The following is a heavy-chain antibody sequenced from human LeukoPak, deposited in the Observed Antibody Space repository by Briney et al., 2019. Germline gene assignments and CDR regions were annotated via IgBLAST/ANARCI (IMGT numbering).Heavy chain of an antibody. CDR2: INPNSGGT. V-gene: IGHV1-2*02. Sequence: WASVKLSCKASGYTFTGYYMHWVRQAPGQGLEWMGWINPNSGGTNYAQKLQGRVTMTTDTSTSTAYMELRSLRSDDTAVYYCARHGALNYDFWSGYKKLDAFDIWGQGTMVTVSS. J-gene: IGHJ3*02. D-gene: IGHD3-3*01. CDR1: GYTFTGYY. CDR3: ARHGALNYDFWSGYKKLDAFDI.